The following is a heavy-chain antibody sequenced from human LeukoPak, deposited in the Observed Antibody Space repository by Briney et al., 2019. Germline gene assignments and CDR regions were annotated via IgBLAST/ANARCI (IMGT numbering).Heavy chain of an antibody. J-gene: IGHJ4*02. D-gene: IGHD3-3*01. V-gene: IGHV1-18*01. CDR2: ISTYNGNT. CDR3: AGDRYDFWSGYSGY. CDR1: GYTFTSYG. Sequence: ASVKVSCKASGYTFTSYGISWVRQAPGQGLEWMGWISTYNGNTNYAQNLQGRVTMSTDRSTSAAYMELRSLRSDDTAVYYCAGDRYDFWSGYSGYWGQGTLVTVSS.